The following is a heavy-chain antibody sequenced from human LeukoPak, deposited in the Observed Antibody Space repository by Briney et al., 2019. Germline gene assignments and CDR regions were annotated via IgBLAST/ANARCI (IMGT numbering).Heavy chain of an antibody. J-gene: IGHJ4*02. CDR1: GDTFEMYG. D-gene: IGHD1-1*01. CDR2: IVPNPGFA. V-gene: IGHV1-69*04. Sequence: SVKVSCKASGDTFEMYGISWVRQAPGQGLEWMGRIVPNPGFANHAQKFQGRITITADKSTTTAYMELSRLTFEDTAAYYCTREKTTETARTGFDFWGQGTAVTVSS. CDR3: TREKTTETARTGFDF.